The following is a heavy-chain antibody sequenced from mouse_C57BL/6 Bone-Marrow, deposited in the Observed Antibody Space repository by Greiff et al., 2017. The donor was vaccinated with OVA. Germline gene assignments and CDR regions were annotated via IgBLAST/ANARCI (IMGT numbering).Heavy chain of an antibody. J-gene: IGHJ2*01. D-gene: IGHD2-3*01. V-gene: IGHV3-6*01. CDR2: ISYDGSN. CDR1: GYSITSGYY. Sequence: EVKLMESGPGLVKPSQSLSLTCSVTGYSITSGYYWNWIRQFPGNKLEWMGYISYDGSNNYNPSLKNRISITRDTSKNQFFLKLNSVTTEDTATYYCARGGYDGYYQGFDYWGQGTTLTVSS. CDR3: ARGGYDGYYQGFDY.